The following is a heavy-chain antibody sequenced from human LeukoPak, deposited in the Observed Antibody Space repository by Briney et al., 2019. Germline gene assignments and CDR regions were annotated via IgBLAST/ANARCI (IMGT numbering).Heavy chain of an antibody. Sequence: GGSLRLSCAASGFTFSDAWMNWVRQVPGKGLEWVGLFKSKTNGGTTDYAAPVKGRFTMSRDDSKNTLYLQMNSLKTEDTAVYYCTTEYSGSFSNWGQGILVTVSS. CDR1: GFTFSDAW. J-gene: IGHJ4*02. CDR2: FKSKTNGGTT. CDR3: TTEYSGSFSN. V-gene: IGHV3-15*01. D-gene: IGHD1-26*01.